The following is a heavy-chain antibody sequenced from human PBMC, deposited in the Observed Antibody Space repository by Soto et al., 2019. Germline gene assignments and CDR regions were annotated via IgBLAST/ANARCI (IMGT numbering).Heavy chain of an antibody. Sequence: QVQLQQSGPGLVKPSQTLSLACTVSGGSISYEYYHWTWIRQSPGKGLEWIGYIHYSGSIIYNPSFKSRVTISVDTSKNQFSLQLSSVTAADTAVYFGAREDDGGDRDYYGLDVWGQGTKVTV. CDR3: AREDDGGDRDYYGLDV. D-gene: IGHD2-21*02. CDR1: GGSISYEYYH. J-gene: IGHJ6*02. V-gene: IGHV4-30-4*08. CDR2: IHYSGSI.